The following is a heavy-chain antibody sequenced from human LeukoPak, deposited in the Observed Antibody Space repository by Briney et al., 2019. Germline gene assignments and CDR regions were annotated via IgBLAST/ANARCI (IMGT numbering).Heavy chain of an antibody. V-gene: IGHV1-18*01. CDR2: ISAYNGNT. CDR1: GYTFTSYG. Sequence: ASVKVSCKAPGYTFTSYGISWVRQAPGQGLEWMGRISAYNGNTNYAQKLQGRVTMTTDTSTSTAYMELRSLRSDDTAVYYCARGKYYYDSSGYYRYYFDYWGQGTLVTVSS. CDR3: ARGKYYYDSSGYYRYYFDY. J-gene: IGHJ4*02. D-gene: IGHD3-22*01.